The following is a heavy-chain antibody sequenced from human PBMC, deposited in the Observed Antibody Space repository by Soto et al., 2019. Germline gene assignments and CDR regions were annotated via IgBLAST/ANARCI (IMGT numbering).Heavy chain of an antibody. V-gene: IGHV4-4*01. J-gene: IGHJ6*03. Sequence: QVQLQESGPGLVKPSGTLSLTCAVSSGSISSSNWWSWVRQPPGKGLEWIGEIYHSGSTNYNPSRKSRVTISVDESKNPFSLKLGSVTGADTAVYCCARVSVVQGKGGVYYYYYYMDVWGKGTTVTVSS. D-gene: IGHD1-1*01. CDR2: IYHSGST. CDR1: SGSISSSNW. CDR3: ARVSVVQGKGGVYYYYYYMDV.